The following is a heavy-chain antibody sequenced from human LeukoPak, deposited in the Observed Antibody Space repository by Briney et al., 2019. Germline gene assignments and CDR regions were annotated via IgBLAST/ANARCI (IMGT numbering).Heavy chain of an antibody. D-gene: IGHD2-15*01. V-gene: IGHV4-39*01. Sequence: PSETLSLTCTVSGGSISSSSYYWGWIRQPPGKGLEWIGSIYYSGSTYYNPSLKSRVTISVDTSKNQFSLKLSSVTAADTAVYYCASLRLTVVRYYYYYMDVWGKGTTVTVSS. J-gene: IGHJ6*03. CDR2: IYYSGST. CDR3: ASLRLTVVRYYYYYMDV. CDR1: GGSISSSSYY.